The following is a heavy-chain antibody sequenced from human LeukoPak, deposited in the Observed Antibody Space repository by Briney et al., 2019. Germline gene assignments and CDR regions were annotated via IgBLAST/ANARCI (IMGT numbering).Heavy chain of an antibody. J-gene: IGHJ3*02. CDR2: IYSDGST. CDR1: ESIVNRNY. CDR3: ARIRLDYSETKIDSFDI. D-gene: IGHD3-22*01. Sequence: PGGSLRLSCAASESIVNRNYLSWVREAPGKGLEWVSSIYSDGSTYYADSVKGRYTIPGHNPYTLYLQMDSLKTEDTAVYYCARIRLDYSETKIDSFDIWGQGTMVTVSS. V-gene: IGHV3-53*04.